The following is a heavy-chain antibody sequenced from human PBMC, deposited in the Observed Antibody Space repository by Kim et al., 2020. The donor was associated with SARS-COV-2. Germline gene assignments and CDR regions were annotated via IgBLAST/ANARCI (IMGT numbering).Heavy chain of an antibody. CDR1: GYTFTSYA. J-gene: IGHJ4*02. V-gene: IGHV7-4-1*02. Sequence: ASVKVSCKASGYTFTSYAMNWVRQAPGQGLEWMGWINTNTGNPTYAQGFTGRFVFSLDTSVSTAYLQISSLKAEDTAVYYCARDLTPHTVLSDSSGYYYGYWGQGTLVTVSS. CDR2: INTNTGNP. D-gene: IGHD3-22*01. CDR3: ARDLTPHTVLSDSSGYYYGY.